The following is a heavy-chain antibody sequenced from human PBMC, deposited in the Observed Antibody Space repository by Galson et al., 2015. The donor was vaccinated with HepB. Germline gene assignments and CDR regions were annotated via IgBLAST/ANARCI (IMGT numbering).Heavy chain of an antibody. Sequence: SLRLSCAASGFTFSSYAMSWVRQAPGKGLEWVSAISGSGGSTYYADSVKGRFTISRDNSKNTLYLQMNSLRAEDTAVYYCAKGSVVRYFDWFPNWFDPWGQGTLVTVSS. CDR2: ISGSGGST. CDR1: GFTFSSYA. CDR3: AKGSVVRYFDWFPNWFDP. V-gene: IGHV3-23*01. D-gene: IGHD3-9*01. J-gene: IGHJ5*02.